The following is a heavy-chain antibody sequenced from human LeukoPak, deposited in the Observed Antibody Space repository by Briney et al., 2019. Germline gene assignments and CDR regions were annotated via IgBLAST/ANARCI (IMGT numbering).Heavy chain of an antibody. J-gene: IGHJ6*02. Sequence: SETLSLTRAVYGGSFSGYYWSWIRQPPGKGLEWIGEINHSGSTNYNPSLKSRVTISVDTSKNQFSLKLSSVTAADTAEYYCARGLELRSPVYGMDVWGQGTTVTVSS. CDR1: GGSFSGYY. CDR3: ARGLELRSPVYGMDV. D-gene: IGHD1-7*01. V-gene: IGHV4-34*01. CDR2: INHSGST.